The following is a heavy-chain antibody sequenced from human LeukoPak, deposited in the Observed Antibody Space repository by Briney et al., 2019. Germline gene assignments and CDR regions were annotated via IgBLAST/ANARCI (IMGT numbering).Heavy chain of an antibody. CDR2: INPNSGGT. V-gene: IGHV1-2*02. CDR3: AREMKQQLTAAPPDY. J-gene: IGHJ4*02. CDR1: GYTFTGYY. Sequence: GASVKVSCKASGYTFTGYYMHWVRQAPGQGLEWMGWINPNSGGTNYAQKFQGRVTMTRDTSISTAYMELSRLRSDDTAAYYCAREMKQQLTAAPPDYWGQGTLVTVSS. D-gene: IGHD6-13*01.